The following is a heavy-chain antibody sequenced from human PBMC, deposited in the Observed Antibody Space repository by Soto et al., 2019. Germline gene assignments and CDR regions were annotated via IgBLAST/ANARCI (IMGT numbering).Heavy chain of an antibody. Sequence: GGSLRLSCAASGFTFSSYWMHWVRQAPGKGLVWVSRINSDGSSTSYADSVKGRFTISRDNAKNTLYLQMNSLRAEDTAVYYCAREVEKWLVDYWGQGTLVTVSS. CDR1: GFTFSSYW. D-gene: IGHD5-18*01. CDR2: INSDGSST. CDR3: AREVEKWLVDY. V-gene: IGHV3-74*01. J-gene: IGHJ4*02.